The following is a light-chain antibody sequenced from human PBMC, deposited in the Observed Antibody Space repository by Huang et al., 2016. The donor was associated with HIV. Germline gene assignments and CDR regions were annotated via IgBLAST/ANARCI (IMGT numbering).Light chain of an antibody. V-gene: IGKV3-15*01. J-gene: IGKJ4*01. Sequence: EIEMTQSPATLSVSPGERASLSCRASHSVDSDLAWYQQKPGQAPRLLIDDASTMATGISAKFNGTGSGTEFSLSITNLQSEDFAVYYCQQYNDWPPLTFGGGTKVEI. CDR3: QQYNDWPPLT. CDR1: HSVDSD. CDR2: DAS.